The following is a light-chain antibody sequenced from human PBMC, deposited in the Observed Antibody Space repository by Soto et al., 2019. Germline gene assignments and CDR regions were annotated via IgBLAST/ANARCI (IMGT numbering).Light chain of an antibody. CDR2: DAV. Sequence: QSALTQPRSVSESPGQSVTISCTGISSDVGGYNYVSWYQHHPGKAPKVVIYDAVKRPSGVPDRFSGSRSGNTASLTISGLQAEDEADYYCCSYAANYPWVFGGGTK. V-gene: IGLV2-11*01. CDR1: SSDVGGYNY. CDR3: CSYAANYPWV. J-gene: IGLJ3*02.